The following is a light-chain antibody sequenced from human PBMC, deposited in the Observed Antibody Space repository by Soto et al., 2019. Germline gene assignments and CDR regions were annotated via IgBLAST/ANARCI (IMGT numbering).Light chain of an antibody. J-gene: IGKJ3*01. CDR1: QSVSSSY. V-gene: IGKV3-20*01. Sequence: EIVLTQSPGTLSLSPGERATLSCRASQSVSSSYLAWYQQKPGQAPRLLIYGASSRATGIPDRFSGSGSGKDFTLTISRLEPEDFAVYYCQQYGSSLRTFGPGTKVDIK. CDR3: QQYGSSLRT. CDR2: GAS.